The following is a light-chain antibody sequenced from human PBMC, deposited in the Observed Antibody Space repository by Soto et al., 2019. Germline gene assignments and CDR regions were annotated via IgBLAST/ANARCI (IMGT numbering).Light chain of an antibody. CDR3: QSADSTGTYQV. V-gene: IGLV3-25*03. CDR2: KDS. J-gene: IGLJ2*01. Sequence: SYELTQTPSVSVSPGQTARITCSGDALPKQYAYWYQQKPGQAPVLVIYKDSERPSGIPERFSGSSSGTTVTLTISGVQAEDEADYYCQSADSTGTYQVFGGGTKVTVL. CDR1: ALPKQY.